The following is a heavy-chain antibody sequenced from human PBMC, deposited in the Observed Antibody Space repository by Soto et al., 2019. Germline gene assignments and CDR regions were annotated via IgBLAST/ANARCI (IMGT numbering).Heavy chain of an antibody. J-gene: IGHJ5*02. V-gene: IGHV4-30-4*01. CDR2: IYYSGST. CDR3: ARKSSDYDFWSGYSNWFDP. Sequence: QVQLQESGPGLVKPSQTLSLTCTVSGGSISSGDYYWSWIRQPPGKGLEWIGYIYYSGSTYYNPSLQSRVNISVDTSKDQFSLKLSSVTAADTAVYYCARKSSDYDFWSGYSNWFDPWGQGTLVTVSS. D-gene: IGHD3-3*01. CDR1: GGSISSGDYY.